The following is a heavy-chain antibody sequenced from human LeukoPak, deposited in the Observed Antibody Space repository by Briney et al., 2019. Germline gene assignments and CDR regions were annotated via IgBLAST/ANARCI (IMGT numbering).Heavy chain of an antibody. CDR1: GFSFSDAW. V-gene: IGHV3-15*01. D-gene: IGHD6-19*01. CDR3: TRDLTGWSWFDP. J-gene: IGHJ5*02. Sequence: GGSLRLSCRGSGFSFSDAWMSWVRQAPGMGLEWVATIKTESHGATTEDAAPVKGRFSVSRDDSKNTVYLQMNSLKMEDSGLYFCTRDLTGWSWFDPWGPGTLVTVSS. CDR2: IKTESHGATT.